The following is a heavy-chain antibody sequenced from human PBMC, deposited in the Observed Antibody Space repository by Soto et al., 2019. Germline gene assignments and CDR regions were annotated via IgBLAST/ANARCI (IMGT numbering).Heavy chain of an antibody. CDR2: IYATGDT. Sequence: PSETLSLTCTVSGDSISSASYFWSWIRQPPGKGLEWIGRIYATGDTDYNPSLKSRISMSVDMSKKQFSLTLRSVTAADTAIYYCVRDGTKNLRDRFEPWGRGILVTVSS. CDR3: VRDGTKNLRDRFEP. D-gene: IGHD1-26*01. CDR1: GDSISSASYF. J-gene: IGHJ5*02. V-gene: IGHV4-61*02.